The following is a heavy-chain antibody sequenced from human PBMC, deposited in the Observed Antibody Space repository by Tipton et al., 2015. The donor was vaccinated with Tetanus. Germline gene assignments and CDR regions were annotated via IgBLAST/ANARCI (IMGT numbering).Heavy chain of an antibody. V-gene: IGHV3-33*08. CDR2: ILFDGSHK. CDR1: GFTFSAYY. J-gene: IGHJ4*02. Sequence: SLRLSCEASGFTFSAYYMSWIRQAPGKGLEWVAVILFDGSHKDYADSVKGRFTISRDNSRNTLYLQMNSLRAEDTAVYYCARDFRFSWDYWGQGILVTVSS. CDR3: ARDFRFSWDY.